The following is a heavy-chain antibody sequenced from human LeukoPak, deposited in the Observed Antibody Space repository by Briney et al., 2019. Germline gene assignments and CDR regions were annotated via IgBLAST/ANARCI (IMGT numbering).Heavy chain of an antibody. CDR2: INPNSGGT. CDR1: GYTFTGYY. Sequence: ASVKVSCKASGYTFTGYYMHWVRQAPGQGLEWMGWINPNSGGTNYAQKLQGRVTMTTDTSTSTAYMELRSLRSDDTAVYYCARLSYGGNSGAPTEYFQHWGQGTLVTVSS. J-gene: IGHJ1*01. D-gene: IGHD4-17*01. V-gene: IGHV1-2*02. CDR3: ARLSYGGNSGAPTEYFQH.